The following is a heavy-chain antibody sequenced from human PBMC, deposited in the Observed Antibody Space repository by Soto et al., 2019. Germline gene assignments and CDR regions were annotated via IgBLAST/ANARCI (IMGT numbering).Heavy chain of an antibody. V-gene: IGHV4-39*01. Sequence: PSETLSLTCTVSGGSISSSSYYWGWIRQPPGKGLEWIGSIYYSGSTYYNPSLKSRVTISVDTSKNQFSLKLSSVTAADTAGYYCASYFDWFYYFDYWGQGTLVTVSS. CDR1: GGSISSSSYY. J-gene: IGHJ4*02. D-gene: IGHD3-9*01. CDR3: ASYFDWFYYFDY. CDR2: IYYSGST.